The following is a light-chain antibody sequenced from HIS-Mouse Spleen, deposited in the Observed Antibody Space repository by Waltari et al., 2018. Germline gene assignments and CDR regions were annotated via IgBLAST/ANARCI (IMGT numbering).Light chain of an antibody. CDR1: RLRSYY. Sequence: SSELTQDPAVSVALGQTVRITCQGDRLRSYYASWYQQKPGQAPVLVTYGKNNRPSGIPDRFSGSSSGNTASLTITGAQAEDEADYYCNSRDSSGNHLSVFGTGTKVTVL. J-gene: IGLJ1*01. CDR3: NSRDSSGNHLSV. CDR2: GKN. V-gene: IGLV3-19*01.